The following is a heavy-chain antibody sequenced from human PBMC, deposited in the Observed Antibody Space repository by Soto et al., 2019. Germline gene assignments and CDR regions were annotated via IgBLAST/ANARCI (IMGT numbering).Heavy chain of an antibody. CDR2: IYYSGST. V-gene: IGHV4-31*03. CDR3: ARASYDILTGYYPHFDY. CDR1: GGSISSGGYY. D-gene: IGHD3-9*01. Sequence: SETLSLTCTVSGGSISSGGYYWSWIRQHPGKGLEWIGYIYYSGSTYYNPSLKSRVTISVDMSKNQFSLKLSSVTAADTAVYYCARASYDILTGYYPHFDYWGQGTLVTVSS. J-gene: IGHJ4*02.